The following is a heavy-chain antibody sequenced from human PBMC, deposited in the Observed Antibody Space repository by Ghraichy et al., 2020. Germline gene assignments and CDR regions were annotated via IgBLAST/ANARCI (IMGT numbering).Heavy chain of an antibody. J-gene: IGHJ6*02. CDR3: ARERIDYGDYESLLYYYYGMDV. CDR1: GFTFSSYS. Sequence: GGSLRLSCAASGFTFSSYSMNWVRQAPGKGLEWVSSISSSSSYIYYADSVKGRFTISRDNAKNSLYLQMNSLRAEDTAVYYCARERIDYGDYESLLYYYYGMDVWGQGTTVTVSS. CDR2: ISSSSSYI. V-gene: IGHV3-21*01. D-gene: IGHD4-17*01.